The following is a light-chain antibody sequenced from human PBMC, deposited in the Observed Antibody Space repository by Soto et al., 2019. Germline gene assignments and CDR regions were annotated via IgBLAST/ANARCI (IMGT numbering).Light chain of an antibody. CDR1: SSDVGNYNL. Sequence: QSALTQPASVSGSPGQSITISCTGTSSDVGNYNLVSWYQQYPGKAPKLIVYGVTTRPSGVSNRFSGSKSGNTAYLTVSGLQAEDEADYYCCSYADSNTVVFGGGTQLTVL. CDR3: CSYADSNTVV. CDR2: GVT. V-gene: IGLV2-23*02. J-gene: IGLJ2*01.